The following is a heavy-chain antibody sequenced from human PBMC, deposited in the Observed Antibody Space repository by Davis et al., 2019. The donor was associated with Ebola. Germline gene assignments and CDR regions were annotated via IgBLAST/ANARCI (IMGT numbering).Heavy chain of an antibody. CDR1: GYTFTGYY. J-gene: IGHJ4*02. CDR2: INPHNGNT. CDR3: ARAQFPTTSDH. V-gene: IGHV1-18*04. D-gene: IGHD1-1*01. Sequence: ASVKVSCKASGYTFTGYYMHWVRQAPGQGLEWMGWINPHNGNTNYAQNVQGRVTMTSDTSTSTAYMEVGSLRFDDTAVYYCARAQFPTTSDHWGQGTLVTVSS.